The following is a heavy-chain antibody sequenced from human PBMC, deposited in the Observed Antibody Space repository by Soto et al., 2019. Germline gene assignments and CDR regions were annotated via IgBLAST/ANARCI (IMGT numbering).Heavy chain of an antibody. CDR2: ISYDGSNK. J-gene: IGHJ6*02. Sequence: PGGSLRLSCAASGFTFSSHWMHWVRQAPGKGLEWVAVISYDGSNKYYADSVKGRFTISRDNSKNTLYLQMNSLRAEDTAVYYCAKDGGWNCSSTSCYHYYYYYGMDVWGQGTTVTVSS. D-gene: IGHD2-2*01. CDR1: GFTFSSHW. V-gene: IGHV3-30*18. CDR3: AKDGGWNCSSTSCYHYYYYYGMDV.